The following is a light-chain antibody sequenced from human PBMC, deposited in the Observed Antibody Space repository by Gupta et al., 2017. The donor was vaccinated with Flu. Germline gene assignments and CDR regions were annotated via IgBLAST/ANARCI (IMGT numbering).Light chain of an antibody. V-gene: IGKV1-39*01. CDR2: GAS. Sequence: DIQMTQSPSSLSASVGDRVTITCRASQSIIIYLNWYQQKPGKAPKLLIYGASSLQSGVPSRFSGGGSGTDFTLTISRLQPEDFATYYCQQSYTTPSFGPGTKVHIK. CDR3: QQSYTTPS. J-gene: IGKJ3*01. CDR1: QSIIIY.